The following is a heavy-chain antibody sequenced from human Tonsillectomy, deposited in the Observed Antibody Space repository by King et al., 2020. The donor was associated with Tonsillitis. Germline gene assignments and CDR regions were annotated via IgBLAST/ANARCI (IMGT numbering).Heavy chain of an antibody. CDR3: STDYGNLWFGESLREEAFDI. V-gene: IGHV3-15*01. CDR1: GFTFSNAW. CDR2: IKTKTDGGTK. D-gene: IGHD3-10*01. J-gene: IGHJ3*02. Sequence: VQLVESGGGLVKPGGSLRLSCAASGFTFSNAWMSWVRQAPGKGLEWVGRIKTKTDGGTKEYAAPVKGRFTISRDDSKNTLYLQMNSLKTEDTAVYYCSTDYGNLWFGESLREEAFDIWGQGTMVTVSS.